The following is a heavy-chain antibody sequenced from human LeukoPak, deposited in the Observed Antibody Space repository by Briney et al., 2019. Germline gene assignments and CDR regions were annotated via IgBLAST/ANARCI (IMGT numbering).Heavy chain of an antibody. D-gene: IGHD3-3*01. Sequence: GGSLRLSCAASVFTFSSYAMSLVRQAPGKGLEWVSAISGSGGSTYYADSVKGRFTISRDNSKNTLYLQMNSLRAEDTAVYYCAKDLRFLEWLDYWGQGTLVTVSS. J-gene: IGHJ4*02. CDR2: ISGSGGST. CDR1: VFTFSSYA. V-gene: IGHV3-23*01. CDR3: AKDLRFLEWLDY.